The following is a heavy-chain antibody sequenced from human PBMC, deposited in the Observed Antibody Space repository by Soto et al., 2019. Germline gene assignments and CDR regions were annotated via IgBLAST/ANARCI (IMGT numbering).Heavy chain of an antibody. Sequence: SVKVSCKASGYTFSDYAIHWVHQAPGQRFEWMGWINGGNGDTKYSQKFQGRVTITRDTSASTSYMELTSLGSEDTAIYHCARGYCSSTSCQYYFDYWGQGTLVTVSS. V-gene: IGHV1-3*01. J-gene: IGHJ4*02. CDR3: ARGYCSSTSCQYYFDY. CDR2: INGGNGDT. CDR1: GYTFSDYA. D-gene: IGHD2-2*01.